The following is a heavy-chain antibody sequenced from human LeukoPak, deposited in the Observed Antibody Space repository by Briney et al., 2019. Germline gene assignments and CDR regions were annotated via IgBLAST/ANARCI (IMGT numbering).Heavy chain of an antibody. D-gene: IGHD6-13*01. CDR1: GFTFSSHA. Sequence: PGGSLRLSCAASGFTFSSHAMHWVRQAPGKGLEWVASILYDGGDNYYTGSVKGRFTISRDNSKKTLDLQMNSLRPEDTAVYFCARDGDPISAAGTMLDYWGLGTLVIASS. CDR2: ILYDGGDN. J-gene: IGHJ4*02. V-gene: IGHV3-30*04. CDR3: ARDGDPISAAGTMLDY.